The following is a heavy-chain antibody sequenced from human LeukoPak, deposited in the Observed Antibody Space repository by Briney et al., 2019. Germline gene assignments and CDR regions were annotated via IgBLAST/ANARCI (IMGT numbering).Heavy chain of an antibody. D-gene: IGHD5-12*01. J-gene: IGHJ5*02. V-gene: IGHV4-59*01. CDR2: IFYGGST. CDR1: GGSIGSDP. Sequence: SQTLSLTCTVSGGSIGSDPWSWIRRAPGKNLEWFGNIFYGGSTNYNPSLKGRVTISIDTSKNQFSLRLTSVTAADSAVYYCVRGANLWGQGILVTVSS. CDR3: VRGANL.